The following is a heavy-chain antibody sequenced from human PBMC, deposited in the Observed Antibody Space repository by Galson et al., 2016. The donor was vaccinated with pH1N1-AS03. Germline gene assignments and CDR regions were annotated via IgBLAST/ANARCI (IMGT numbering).Heavy chain of an antibody. CDR2: IWHDGSEK. V-gene: IGHV3-33*01. Sequence: SLRLSCAASGFTFSSHGMHWVRQTPGKGLEWVAVIWHDGSEKYYADSVKGRFTISRDNSKNTLYLQMNSLRAEDTAVYYCARDRQYYDFICGTFRYDWYFDLGGRGTLVTVSS. J-gene: IGHJ2*01. CDR1: GFTFSSHG. D-gene: IGHD3-16*02. CDR3: ARDRQYYDFICGTFRYDWYFDL.